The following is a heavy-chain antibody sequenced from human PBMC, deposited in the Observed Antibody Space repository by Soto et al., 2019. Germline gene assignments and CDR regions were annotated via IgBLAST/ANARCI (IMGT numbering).Heavy chain of an antibody. CDR2: ISYDGNNK. CDR1: GFTFSGFP. CDR3: ARGMGGRVYYYYFGIDV. Sequence: ESGGRVVQPGRSLRLSCSASGFTFSGFPMHWVRQAPGKGLEWVAVISYDGNNKYYADSVRGRSTISRDNSKNTLYLEMNGLRPDDTSVYYCARGMGGRVYYYYFGIDVWGQGTTVTVSS. D-gene: IGHD2-15*01. V-gene: IGHV3-30-3*01. J-gene: IGHJ6*02.